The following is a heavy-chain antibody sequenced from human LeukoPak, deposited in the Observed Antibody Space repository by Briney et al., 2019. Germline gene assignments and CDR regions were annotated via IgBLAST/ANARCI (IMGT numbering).Heavy chain of an antibody. V-gene: IGHV3-7*01. J-gene: IGHJ4*02. D-gene: IGHD5-12*01. CDR3: ARQYSGYDTYYFDY. CDR1: GFTFSSYW. CDR2: IKQDGSEK. Sequence: GGSLRLSCAASGFTFSSYWMSWVRQAPGKGLERVANIKQDGSEKYYVDSVKGRFTISRDNAKNPLYLQMNSLRAEDTAVYYCARQYSGYDTYYFDYWGQGTLVTVSS.